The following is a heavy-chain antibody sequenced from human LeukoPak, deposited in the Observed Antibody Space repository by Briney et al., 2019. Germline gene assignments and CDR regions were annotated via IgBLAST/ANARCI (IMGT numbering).Heavy chain of an antibody. CDR1: GFTFSSYA. J-gene: IGHJ3*02. CDR2: ISWNSGSI. D-gene: IGHD3-10*01. Sequence: GGSLRLSCAASGFTFSSYAMGWVRQAPGKGLEWVSGISWNSGSIGYADSVKGRFTISRDNAKNSLYLQMNSLRAEDMALYYCAKLVGSGSYYAPTDDAFDIWGQGTMVTVSS. CDR3: AKLVGSGSYYAPTDDAFDI. V-gene: IGHV3-9*03.